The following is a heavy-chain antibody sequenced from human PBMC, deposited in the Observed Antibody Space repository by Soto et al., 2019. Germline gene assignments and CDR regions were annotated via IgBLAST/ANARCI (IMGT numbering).Heavy chain of an antibody. CDR1: GGSISSSSYY. V-gene: IGHV4-39*01. Sequence: QLQLQESGPGLVKPSETLSLTCTVSGGSISSSSYYWGWIRQPPGKGLEWIGSIYYSGSPYYNPSHQTRVTISVDTSRHPVSLKLISVTAADTAVYYCARLPRILLGNCGYGDYWGQGTLVTVSS. J-gene: IGHJ4*02. CDR3: ARLPRILLGNCGYGDY. CDR2: IYYSGSP. D-gene: IGHD5-18*01.